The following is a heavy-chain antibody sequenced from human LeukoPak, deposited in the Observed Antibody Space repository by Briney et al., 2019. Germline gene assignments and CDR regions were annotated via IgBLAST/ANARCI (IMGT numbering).Heavy chain of an antibody. D-gene: IGHD6-19*01. J-gene: IGHJ6*02. CDR1: GFTFDDYA. Sequence: GRSLRLPCAASGFTFDDYAMHWVRQAPGKGLEWVSGISWNSGSIGYADSVKGRFTISRDNAKNSLYLQMNSLRAEDTALYYCAKDAYSSGWLPKVGPYYGMDVWGQGTTVTVSS. CDR3: AKDAYSSGWLPKVGPYYGMDV. CDR2: ISWNSGSI. V-gene: IGHV3-9*01.